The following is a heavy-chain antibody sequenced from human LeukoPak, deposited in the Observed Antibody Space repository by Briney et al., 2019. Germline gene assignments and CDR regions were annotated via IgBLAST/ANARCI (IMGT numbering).Heavy chain of an antibody. V-gene: IGHV3-30*02. CDR1: GFTFSSYG. CDR2: IRYDGSNK. CDR3: ASSVVPAAMKGGIGAFDI. D-gene: IGHD2-2*01. J-gene: IGHJ3*02. Sequence: PGGSLRLSCAASGFTFSSYGMHWVRQAPGKGLEWVAFIRYDGSNKYYADSVKGRFTISRDNSKNTLYLQMNSLRAEDTAVYYCASSVVPAAMKGGIGAFDIWGQGSMVAVSS.